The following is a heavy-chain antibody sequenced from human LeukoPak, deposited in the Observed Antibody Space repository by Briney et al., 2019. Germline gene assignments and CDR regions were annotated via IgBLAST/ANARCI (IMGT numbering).Heavy chain of an antibody. J-gene: IGHJ4*02. V-gene: IGHV3-23*01. CDR3: AREDGDYGGNYDY. Sequence: GGSLRLSCTASGFAMSWVRQAPGKGLEWVASIRGSGDDSTYYADSVKGRFTISRDNSKNTLYLQMNSLRAEDTAVYYCAREDGDYGGNYDYWGQGTLVTVSS. CDR2: IRGSGDDST. CDR1: GFA. D-gene: IGHD4-23*01.